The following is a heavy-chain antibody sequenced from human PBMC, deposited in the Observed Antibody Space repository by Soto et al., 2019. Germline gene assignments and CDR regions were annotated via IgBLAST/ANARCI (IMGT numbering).Heavy chain of an antibody. CDR2: INPNSGAT. Sequence: ASVEDYCKDAGSPFTGYYMHWVRQAPGPGLEWMGWINPNSGATNYSQKFQGWVTMTRDTSISTAYMELSRLRSGDTAVYYCARGSRTAAGTGAFDIWGQGTMVTVSS. D-gene: IGHD6-13*01. CDR1: GSPFTGYY. V-gene: IGHV1-2*04. CDR3: ARGSRTAAGTGAFDI. J-gene: IGHJ3*02.